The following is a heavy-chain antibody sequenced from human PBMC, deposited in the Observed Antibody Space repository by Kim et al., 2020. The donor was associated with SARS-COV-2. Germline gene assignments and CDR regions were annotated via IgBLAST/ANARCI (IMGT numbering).Heavy chain of an antibody. D-gene: IGHD6-19*01. Sequence: SETLSLTCAVYGGSFSGYYWSWIRQPPGKGLEWIGEINHSGSTNYNPSLKSRVTISVDTSKNQFSLKLSSVTAADTAVYYCARGKAVAGPVYYYGMDVWGQGTTVTVSS. CDR3: ARGKAVAGPVYYYGMDV. V-gene: IGHV4-34*01. CDR1: GGSFSGYY. J-gene: IGHJ6*02. CDR2: INHSGST.